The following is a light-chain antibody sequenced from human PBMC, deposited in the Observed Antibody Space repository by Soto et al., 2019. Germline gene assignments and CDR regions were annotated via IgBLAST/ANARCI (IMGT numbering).Light chain of an antibody. Sequence: QSVLTQPPSVSAAPGQKVTISCSGSSSNIGNNYVSWYQQLPGTAPKVLIYDNNKRPSGIPDRISGSKSGTSATLGITGLQTGDEADYYCGTWDSGLSGGMVFGGGTKVTVL. CDR3: GTWDSGLSGGMV. J-gene: IGLJ2*01. CDR1: SSNIGNNY. V-gene: IGLV1-51*01. CDR2: DNN.